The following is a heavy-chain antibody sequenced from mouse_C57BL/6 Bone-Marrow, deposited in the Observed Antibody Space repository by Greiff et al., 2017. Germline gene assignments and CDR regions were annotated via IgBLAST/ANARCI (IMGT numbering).Heavy chain of an antibody. V-gene: IGHV2-6*01. D-gene: IGHD3-2*02. Sequence: VQLQQSGPGLVAPSQSLSITCTVSGFSLTSYGVDWVRQSPGKGLEWLGVIWGVGSTNYNSALKSRLSISKDNSKSQVFLKMNSLQTDDTAMYCCARGYGRGAMDYCGQGNSVTASA. CDR3: ARGYGRGAMDY. CDR1: GFSLTSYG. J-gene: IGHJ4*01. CDR2: IWGVGST.